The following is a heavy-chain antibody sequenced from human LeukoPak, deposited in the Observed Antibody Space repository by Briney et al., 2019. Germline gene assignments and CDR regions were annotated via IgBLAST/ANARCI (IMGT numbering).Heavy chain of an antibody. Sequence: PGRSLRLSCAASGFTFSGHGMHWVRQAPGKGLEWLALISYDGSQTSYIDSVKGRFTISRDNSKNTLYLQMNTLRAEDTAVFYCVRWTGSNSGGSLDYWGRGTLVTVSS. V-gene: IGHV3-33*05. CDR2: ISYDGSQT. D-gene: IGHD2-15*01. CDR3: VRWTGSNSGGSLDY. CDR1: GFTFSGHG. J-gene: IGHJ4*02.